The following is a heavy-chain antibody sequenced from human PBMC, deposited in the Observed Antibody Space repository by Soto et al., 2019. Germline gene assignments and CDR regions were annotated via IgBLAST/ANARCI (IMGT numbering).Heavy chain of an antibody. CDR3: ANGRLLLWFGELSPYFDY. D-gene: IGHD3-10*01. V-gene: IGHV3-23*01. J-gene: IGHJ4*02. CDR1: GFTFSSYA. Sequence: PGGSLRLSCAASGFTFSSYAMSWVRQAPGKGLEWVSAISGSGGSTYYADSVKGRFTISRDNSKNTLYLQMNSLRAEDTAVYYCANGRLLLWFGELSPYFDYWGQGTLVTVSS. CDR2: ISGSGGST.